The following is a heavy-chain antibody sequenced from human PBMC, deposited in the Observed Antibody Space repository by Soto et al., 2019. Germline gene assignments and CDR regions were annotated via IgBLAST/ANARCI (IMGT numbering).Heavy chain of an antibody. J-gene: IGHJ4*02. CDR1: GFTFNTHG. Sequence: PGGSLRLSCSASGFTFNTHGMHWVRQAPGKGLEWVAVIWYDESKKYYEDSVTGRFTISRDNSRSALYLQMDSLRAEDTGVYYCARSSGLGIDFWGQGTLVTVSS. D-gene: IGHD6-19*01. V-gene: IGHV3-33*01. CDR3: ARSSGLGIDF. CDR2: IWYDESKK.